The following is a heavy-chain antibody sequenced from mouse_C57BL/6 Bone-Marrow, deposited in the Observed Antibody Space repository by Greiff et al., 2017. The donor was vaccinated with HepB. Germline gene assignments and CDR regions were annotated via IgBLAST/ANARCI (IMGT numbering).Heavy chain of an antibody. Sequence: VQLQQSVAELVRPGASVKLSCTASGFNIKNTYLHWVKQRPEQGLEWSGRIDPANGNTKYAPKFQGKATITADTSTNTAYLQLSSLTSEDTAIYYCGGIYYGYDGYAMDYWGQGTSVTVSS. CDR3: GGIYYGYDGYAMDY. J-gene: IGHJ4*01. D-gene: IGHD2-2*01. CDR2: IDPANGNT. V-gene: IGHV14-3*01. CDR1: GFNIKNTY.